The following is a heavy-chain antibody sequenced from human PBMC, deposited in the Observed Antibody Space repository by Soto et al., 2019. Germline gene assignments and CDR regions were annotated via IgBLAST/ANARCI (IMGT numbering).Heavy chain of an antibody. Sequence: EVQLLESGGGFAQPGGSLRLSCAASGFTFSSYAMHWVRQAPGRGLEWVSTISGSGTNIYSAASVQGRFTISRDNSQNTLSLQMTSLRVDDAAAYYCAKDGFGSASDYWGQGTHVTVSS. CDR1: GFTFSSYA. V-gene: IGHV3-23*01. CDR2: ISGSGTNI. CDR3: AKDGFGSASDY. J-gene: IGHJ4*02. D-gene: IGHD3-3*01.